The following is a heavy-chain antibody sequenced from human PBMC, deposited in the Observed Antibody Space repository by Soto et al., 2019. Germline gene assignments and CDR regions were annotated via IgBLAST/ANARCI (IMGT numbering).Heavy chain of an antibody. V-gene: IGHV3-74*01. D-gene: IGHD2-8*01. CDR1: GGTFSSLG. J-gene: IGHJ3*02. Sequence: GSLRVSCAVAGGTFSSLGRHWIRQTPGKGLVWVSRITSHGSTTTYADSVKGRFTISGDNAKNTLYLQMNSLRAEDTAVYYCARGNGHGFDILVQGTMVTGSS. CDR2: ITSHGSTT. CDR3: ARGNGHGFDI.